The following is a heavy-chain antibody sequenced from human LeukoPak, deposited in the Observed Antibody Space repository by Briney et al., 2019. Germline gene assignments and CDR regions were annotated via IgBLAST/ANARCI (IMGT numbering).Heavy chain of an antibody. CDR3: ARLDFWSAPKDY. J-gene: IGHJ4*02. V-gene: IGHV3-66*02. CDR1: GFTVSSNY. Sequence: GGSLRLSCAASGFTVSSNYMSWARQAPGKGLEWVSVIYSGGSTYYADSVKGRFTISRDNSKNTLYLQMNSPRAEDTAVYYCARLDFWSAPKDYWGQGTLVTVSS. D-gene: IGHD3-3*01. CDR2: IYSGGST.